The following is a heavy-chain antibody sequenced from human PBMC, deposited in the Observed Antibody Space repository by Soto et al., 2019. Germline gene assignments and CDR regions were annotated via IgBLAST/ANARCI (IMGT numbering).Heavy chain of an antibody. CDR3: ARFAPAKGDDAFDI. D-gene: IGHD2-2*01. CDR1: GYTFTSYG. Sequence: ASVKVSCKASGYTFTSYGISWVRQAPGQGLEWMGWISAYNGNTNYAQRLQGRVTMTTDTSTSTAYMELRSLRSDDTAVYYCARFAPAKGDDAFDIWGQGTMVTVSS. J-gene: IGHJ3*02. V-gene: IGHV1-18*01. CDR2: ISAYNGNT.